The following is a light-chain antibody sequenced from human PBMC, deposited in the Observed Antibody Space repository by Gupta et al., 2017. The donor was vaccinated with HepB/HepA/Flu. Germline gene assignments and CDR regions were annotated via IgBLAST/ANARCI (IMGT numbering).Light chain of an antibody. CDR1: QTINSY. CDR3: QQRDNWPRGFT. CDR2: DTS. Sequence: EIVLTQSPATLSLSPGERATLSCRATQTINSYLAWYQQKPGQAPRLLIYDTSKRAAGIPDRFSGSGSGTDFTLTISSLEPEDCAVYYCQQRDNWPRGFTFGPGTKLEIK. V-gene: IGKV3-11*01. J-gene: IGKJ3*01.